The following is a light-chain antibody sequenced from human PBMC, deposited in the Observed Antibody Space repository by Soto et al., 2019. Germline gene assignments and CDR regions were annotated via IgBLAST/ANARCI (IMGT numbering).Light chain of an antibody. J-gene: IGKJ1*01. CDR3: QQYYSAPLT. CDR1: QSISNY. Sequence: DIQMPQSPSPLSASVGDRVPIPCRASQSISNYLTWYQQKPGKVPKLLIYAASTLQCGVPSRFSGSGSGTDFTLTISSLQPEDFATYYCQQYYSAPLTFGQGTKVDI. CDR2: AAS. V-gene: IGKV1-27*01.